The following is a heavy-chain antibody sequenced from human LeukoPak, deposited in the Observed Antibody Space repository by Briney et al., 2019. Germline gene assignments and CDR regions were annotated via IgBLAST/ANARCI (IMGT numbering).Heavy chain of an antibody. V-gene: IGHV1-18*01. CDR3: ARRPNYYYYYYMDV. Sequence: ASVKVSCKASGYTFTSYGISWVRQAPGQGLEWMGWISAYNGNTNYAQKLQGRVTMTTDTSTSTAYMELRSLRSDDTAVYYCARRPNYYYYYYMDVWGKGTTVTVSS. CDR2: ISAYNGNT. CDR1: GYTFTSYG. J-gene: IGHJ6*03.